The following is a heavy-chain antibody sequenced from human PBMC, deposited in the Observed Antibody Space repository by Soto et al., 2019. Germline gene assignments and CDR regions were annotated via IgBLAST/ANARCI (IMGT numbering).Heavy chain of an antibody. V-gene: IGHV3-7*01. D-gene: IGHD3-10*01. J-gene: IGHJ4*02. Sequence: EVQLVESGGGLVQPGGSLRLSCAASGFTLSSFWMNWVRQAPGKGLEWVANINQDGSEIYYVDSVKGRFTLSRDNAKNSLYLQMISLRVEDTAVYYCVRAVASAGSYWGQGTLVTVSS. CDR2: INQDGSEI. CDR1: GFTLSSFW. CDR3: VRAVASAGSY.